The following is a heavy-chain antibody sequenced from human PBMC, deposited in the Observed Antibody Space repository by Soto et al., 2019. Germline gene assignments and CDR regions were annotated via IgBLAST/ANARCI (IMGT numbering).Heavy chain of an antibody. J-gene: IGHJ6*02. Sequence: SETLSLTCTVSGGSVSSGSYYWSWIRQPPGKGLEWIGYIYYSGSTNYNPSLKSRVTISVDTSKNQFSLKLSSVTAADTAVYYCASWGLLVPAAEGAYYYYGMDVWGQGTTVTVSS. CDR2: IYYSGST. D-gene: IGHD2-2*01. CDR3: ASWGLLVPAAEGAYYYYGMDV. V-gene: IGHV4-61*01. CDR1: GGSVSSGSYY.